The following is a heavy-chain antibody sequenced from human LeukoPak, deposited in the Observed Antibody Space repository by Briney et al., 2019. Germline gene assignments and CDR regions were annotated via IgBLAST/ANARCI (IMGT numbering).Heavy chain of an antibody. Sequence: PSETLSLTCAVYGVSFSGYYWSWIRQPPGEGLEWTGEINHSGSTNYNPSLKSRVTISVDTSKNQFSLKLSSVTAADTAVYYCAREGIFGVVNTFDPWGQGTLVTVSS. V-gene: IGHV4-34*01. J-gene: IGHJ5*02. D-gene: IGHD3-3*01. CDR3: AREGIFGVVNTFDP. CDR1: GVSFSGYY. CDR2: INHSGST.